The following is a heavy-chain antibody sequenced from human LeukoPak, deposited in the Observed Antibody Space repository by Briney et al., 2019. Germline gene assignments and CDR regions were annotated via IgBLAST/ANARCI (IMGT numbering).Heavy chain of an antibody. D-gene: IGHD6-13*01. CDR2: ISSSSSYI. J-gene: IGHJ4*02. Sequence: GGSLRLSCAAFGFTFSSYSMNWVRQAPGKGLEWVSSISSSSSYIYYADSVKGRFTISRDNAKNSLYLQMNSLRAEDTAVYYCASEIAAAGNNYWGREPWSPSPQ. CDR1: GFTFSSYS. CDR3: ASEIAAAGNNY. V-gene: IGHV3-21*01.